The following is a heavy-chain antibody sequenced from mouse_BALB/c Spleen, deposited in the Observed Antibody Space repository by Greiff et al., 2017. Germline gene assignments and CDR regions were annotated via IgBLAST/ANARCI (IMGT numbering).Heavy chain of an antibody. D-gene: IGHD1-1*01. CDR2: IYPGDGDT. Sequence: QVQLKQSGPELVKPGASVKISCKASGYAFSSSWMNWVKQRPGQGLEWIGRIYPGDGDTNYNGKFKGKATLTADKSSSTAYMQLSSLTSVDSAVYFCAREGYYGSSYFSAMDYWGQGTSVTVSS. CDR1: GYAFSSSW. V-gene: IGHV1-82*01. J-gene: IGHJ4*01. CDR3: AREGYYGSSYFSAMDY.